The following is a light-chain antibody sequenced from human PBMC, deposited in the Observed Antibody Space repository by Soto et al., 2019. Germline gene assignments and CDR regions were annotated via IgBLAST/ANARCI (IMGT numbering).Light chain of an antibody. V-gene: IGLV2-23*01. CDR3: CSYAGSSTAI. Sequence: QSVLTQPASVPGSPGQSITISCTGTSSDVGSDNLVSWYQQHPGKAPKLMIYEGSKRPSGVSNRFSGSKSGNTASLTISGLQAEDEADYYCCSYAGSSTAIFXGGTKVTVL. CDR2: EGS. CDR1: SSDVGSDNL. J-gene: IGLJ2*01.